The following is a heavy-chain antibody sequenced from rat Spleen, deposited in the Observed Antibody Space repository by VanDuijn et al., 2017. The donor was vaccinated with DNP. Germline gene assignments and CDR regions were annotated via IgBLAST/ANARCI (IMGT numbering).Heavy chain of an antibody. D-gene: IGHD1-11*01. CDR3: IARIYGGFSY. CDR2: MIYDGISS. V-gene: IGHV5S10*01. Sequence: EVQLVESGGGLVQPGNSLKLSCVASGFTFSDYAMAWVRQSPETGLEWVATMIYDGISSFYRDSVKGRFTISRDNAKTTLYLQMDSLRSEDTATYYCIARIYGGFSYWGQGVMVTVSS. J-gene: IGHJ2*01. CDR1: GFTFSDYA.